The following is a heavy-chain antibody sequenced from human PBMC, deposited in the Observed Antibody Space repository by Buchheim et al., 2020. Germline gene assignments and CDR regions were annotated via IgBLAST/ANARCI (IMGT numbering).Heavy chain of an antibody. V-gene: IGHV1-46*01. Sequence: QVQLVQSGAEVKKPGASVKVSCKASGYTFTSYDMHWVRQAPGQGLEWMGIINPSGGSTSYAQKFQGRVTMTRDTSTSTVYMELSSLRSEDTAVYYCAYSSTSCRTCDYYYYYYGMDVWGQGTT. J-gene: IGHJ6*02. CDR3: AYSSTSCRTCDYYYYYYGMDV. CDR2: INPSGGST. D-gene: IGHD2-2*01. CDR1: GYTFTSYD.